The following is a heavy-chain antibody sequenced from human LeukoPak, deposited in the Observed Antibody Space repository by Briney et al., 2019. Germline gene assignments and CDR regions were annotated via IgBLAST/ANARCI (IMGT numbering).Heavy chain of an antibody. Sequence: SETLSLTCTVSGGSISSYYWSWIRQPPGKGLEWIGYIYYSGSTNYNPSLKSRVTMSVDTSKNQFSLNLSSVTAADTAVYHCAREGLLGVHAFDFWGQGTLVTVSS. CDR1: GGSISSYY. CDR2: IYYSGST. D-gene: IGHD3-16*01. CDR3: AREGLLGVHAFDF. J-gene: IGHJ4*02. V-gene: IGHV4-59*01.